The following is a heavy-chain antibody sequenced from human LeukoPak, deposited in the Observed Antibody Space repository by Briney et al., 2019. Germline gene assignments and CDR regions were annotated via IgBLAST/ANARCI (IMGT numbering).Heavy chain of an antibody. CDR3: GRGVYSPRDY. D-gene: IGHD5-18*01. V-gene: IGHV3-33*01. CDR1: GFTFSNSG. Sequence: GRSLRPSCAASGFTFSNSGMHWVRQAPGKGLEWVALIWSDGSKKYYADSVEGRFTISRDNSKNTLYLQMNSLRAEDTAVYYCGRGVYSPRDYWGQGTLVTVSS. CDR2: IWSDGSKK. J-gene: IGHJ4*02.